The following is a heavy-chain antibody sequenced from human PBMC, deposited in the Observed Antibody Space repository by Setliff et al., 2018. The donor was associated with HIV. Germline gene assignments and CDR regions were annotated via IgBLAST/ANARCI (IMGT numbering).Heavy chain of an antibody. CDR3: ARGAEYPNWYFDL. J-gene: IGHJ2*01. Sequence: PSETLSLTCTVSGGSINSGTYYWSWIRQPAGKGLEWIGRVYNSGSANYNPSLTSRVTMSVDTSKNQFSPNLNSLTAADTAIYYCARGAEYPNWYFDLWGRGTLVTVSS. V-gene: IGHV4-61*02. CDR2: VYNSGSA. CDR1: GGSINSGTYY.